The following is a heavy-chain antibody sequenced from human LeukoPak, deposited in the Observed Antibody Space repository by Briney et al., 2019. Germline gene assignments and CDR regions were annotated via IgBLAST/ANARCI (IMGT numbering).Heavy chain of an antibody. V-gene: IGHV3-33*03. CDR1: GFTFSHFA. J-gene: IGHJ4*02. CDR2: IWYDGTHG. D-gene: IGHD2-21*01. CDR3: AKFTRSSGDCL. Sequence: GGSLRLSCAASGFTFSHFAMHWVRQTPGTGLQWVASIWYDGTHGNYVDSVKGRFTISRDNAKNSLYLQMNSLRAEDTAVYYCAKFTRSSGDCLWGQGILVTVSS.